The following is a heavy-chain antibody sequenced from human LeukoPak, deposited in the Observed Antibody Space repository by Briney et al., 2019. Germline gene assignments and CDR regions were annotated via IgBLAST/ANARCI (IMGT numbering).Heavy chain of an antibody. J-gene: IGHJ4*02. D-gene: IGHD6-19*01. CDR1: GFTFSSYG. V-gene: IGHV3-30*18. Sequence: PGRSLRLSCAASGFTFSSYGMHWVRQAPGKGREWVAVISYDGSTKYYADSVKGRFTISRDNPKNTLYLQMNSLRGEDTAVYYCAKRSGDSSGWYALGYWGQGTLVTVSS. CDR2: ISYDGSTK. CDR3: AKRSGDSSGWYALGY.